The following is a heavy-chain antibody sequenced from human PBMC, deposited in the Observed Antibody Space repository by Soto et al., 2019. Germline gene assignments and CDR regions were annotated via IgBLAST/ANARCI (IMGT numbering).Heavy chain of an antibody. V-gene: IGHV4-59*01. CDR2: IYYSGTT. CDR3: ARLNNWFDP. CDR1: GGSISSYY. J-gene: IGHJ5*02. Sequence: PSETLSLTCTVSGGSISSYYWSWIRQPPGKGLEYIAYIYYSGTTNYNPSLKSRVTISVDTSKKQFSLKLSAVTAADTAVDYCARLNNWFDPWGQGTLVTVSS.